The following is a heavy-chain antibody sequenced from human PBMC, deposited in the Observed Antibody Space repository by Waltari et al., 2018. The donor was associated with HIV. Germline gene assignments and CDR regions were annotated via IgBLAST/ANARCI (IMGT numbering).Heavy chain of an antibody. Sequence: QVQLQQWGAGLLKPSETLSLTCAVYGGSFSGYYWSWIRQPPGKGLEWIGEINHSGSTNYNPSLKSRVTIAVDTSKNQFSLKLSSVTAADTAVYYCARGGFGRPAADSGWFDPWGQGTLVTVSS. CDR2: INHSGST. CDR3: ARGGFGRPAADSGWFDP. J-gene: IGHJ5*02. D-gene: IGHD2-2*01. CDR1: GGSFSGYY. V-gene: IGHV4-34*01.